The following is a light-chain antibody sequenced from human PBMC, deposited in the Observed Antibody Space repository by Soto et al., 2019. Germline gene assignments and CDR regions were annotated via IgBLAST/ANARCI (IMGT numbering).Light chain of an antibody. J-gene: IGLJ2*01. CDR2: EVN. CDR3: SSYRSSSAPVV. V-gene: IGLV2-14*01. CDR1: SSDIGGYNY. Sequence: QSALTQPASVSGSPGQSITISCTGTSSDIGGYNYVSWYQQHPGKVPKLVIYEVNNRPSGVSLRFSGSKSGNTASLTISGLQAEDEADYYCSSYRSSSAPVVFGGGTKVTVL.